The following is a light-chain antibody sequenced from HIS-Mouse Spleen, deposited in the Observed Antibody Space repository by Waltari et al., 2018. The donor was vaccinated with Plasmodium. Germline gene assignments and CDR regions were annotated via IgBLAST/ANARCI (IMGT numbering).Light chain of an antibody. CDR1: NIGSKN. V-gene: IGLV3-9*01. CDR3: QVWDSSTVV. CDR2: RDS. Sequence: PLSMSVALGQTARITCGGNNIGSKNVHWYQQKPGQAPVLVIYRDSNRPSGIPERFSGSNSGNTATLTISRAQAGDEADYYCQVWDSSTVVFGGGTKLTVL. J-gene: IGLJ2*01.